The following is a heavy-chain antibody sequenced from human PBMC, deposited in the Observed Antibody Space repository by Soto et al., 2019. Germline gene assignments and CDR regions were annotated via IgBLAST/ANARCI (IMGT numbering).Heavy chain of an antibody. CDR2: IYDSGST. J-gene: IGHJ4*02. CDR3: ASQSTGWYPDY. V-gene: IGHV4-31*03. CDR1: GGSISSGGYY. D-gene: IGHD6-19*01. Sequence: QVELQESGPGLVKPSQTLSLTCTVSGGSISSGGYYWSWVRQHPGKGLEWIGYIYDSGSTYYNPSLKSRVTIPVDTSKNQLSLKLTSVTAADTAVYYCASQSTGWYPDYWGQGTLVTVSS.